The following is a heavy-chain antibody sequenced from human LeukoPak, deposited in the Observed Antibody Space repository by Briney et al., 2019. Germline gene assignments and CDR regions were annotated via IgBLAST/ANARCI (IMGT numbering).Heavy chain of an antibody. D-gene: IGHD6-19*01. J-gene: IGHJ6*02. CDR1: GFNISDYY. Sequence: GGSLRLSCAAPGFNISDYYMSWIRQAPGKGLEWLSYISRSGTTIHYADSVKGRFTISRDNAKNSLYLQMNSLRAEDTAVYYCARAGSGTYFYYYAMDVWGQGTTVTVSS. CDR3: ARAGSGTYFYYYAMDV. CDR2: ISRSGTTI. V-gene: IGHV3-11*04.